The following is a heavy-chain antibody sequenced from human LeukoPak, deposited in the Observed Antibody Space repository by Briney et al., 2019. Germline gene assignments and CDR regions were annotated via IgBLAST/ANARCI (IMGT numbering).Heavy chain of an antibody. V-gene: IGHV3-23*01. J-gene: IGHJ4*02. Sequence: PGGSLRLSCVGAGFTFSNYAMTWVRQAPGKGLGSGSGISGSGDRTYYADSVKGRFTISRDNSKNTLYLQMNSLTDDDSAVYYCAKDRIPVAGRQDIWDYWGQGTLVTVSS. CDR2: ISGSGDRT. CDR3: AKDRIPVAGRQDIWDY. CDR1: GFTFSNYA. D-gene: IGHD6-19*01.